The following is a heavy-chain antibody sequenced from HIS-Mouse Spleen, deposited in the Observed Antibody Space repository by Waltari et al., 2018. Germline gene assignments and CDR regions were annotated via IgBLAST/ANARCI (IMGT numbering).Heavy chain of an antibody. D-gene: IGHD3-3*01. CDR1: GASISSYF. CDR2: IYTSGST. CDR3: ARDFHDFWSGYYGGDKKHDAFDI. J-gene: IGHJ3*02. Sequence: QVQLQESGPGLVKPSATLSLTCTVAGASISSYFCIWIRQRAGKGLEWIGRIYTSGSTNYNPSLKSRVTMSVDTSKNQFSLKLSSVTAADTAVYYCARDFHDFWSGYYGGDKKHDAFDIWGQGTMVTVSS. V-gene: IGHV4-4*07.